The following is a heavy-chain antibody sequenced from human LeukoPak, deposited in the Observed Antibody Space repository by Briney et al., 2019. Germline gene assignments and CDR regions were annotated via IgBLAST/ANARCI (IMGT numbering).Heavy chain of an antibody. CDR1: GGTFSSYA. CDR2: IIPILGIA. J-gene: IGHJ6*03. Sequence: GASVKVSCKASGGTFSSYAISWVRQAPGQGLEWMGRIIPILGIANYAQKFQGRVTMTRDTSTSTAYMELSSLRSEDTAVYYCARDSNPHRMDVWGKGTTVTVSS. CDR3: ARDSNPHRMDV. D-gene: IGHD4-11*01. V-gene: IGHV1-69*04.